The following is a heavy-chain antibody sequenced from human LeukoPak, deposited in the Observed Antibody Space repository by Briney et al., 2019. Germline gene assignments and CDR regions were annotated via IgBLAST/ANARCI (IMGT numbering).Heavy chain of an antibody. Sequence: RSGGSLRLSCAASGFTFSTYAMTWVRQAPGQGLEWVSSISGSGSSTYYADSVKGRFTISRDNSKNSLYLQMNSLRAEDTALYYCAKVAYNWISYGPFDYWGQGTLVTVSS. V-gene: IGHV3-23*01. CDR1: GFTFSTYA. CDR3: AKVAYNWISYGPFDY. CDR2: ISGSGSST. D-gene: IGHD1-20*01. J-gene: IGHJ4*02.